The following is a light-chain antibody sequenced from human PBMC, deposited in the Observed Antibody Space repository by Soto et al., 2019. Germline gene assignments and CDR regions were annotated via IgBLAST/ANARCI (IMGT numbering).Light chain of an antibody. Sequence: EIQMTHSPSTLSASVGDRVTVTCRASQSIGNWLAWYQQKPGKXPNLLIYKASTLESGAPSRFNGSGSGTEFIFTISSLQPDDSATYYCQQYNGTFGQGTKVEIK. CDR2: KAS. J-gene: IGKJ1*01. V-gene: IGKV1-5*03. CDR1: QSIGNW. CDR3: QQYNGT.